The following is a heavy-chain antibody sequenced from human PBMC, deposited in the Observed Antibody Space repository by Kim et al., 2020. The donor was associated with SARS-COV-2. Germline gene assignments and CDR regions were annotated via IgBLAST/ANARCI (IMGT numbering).Heavy chain of an antibody. CDR3: AREGIWFGELFGAFDI. D-gene: IGHD3-10*01. V-gene: IGHV4-30-2*01. Sequence: SETLSLTCAVSGGSISSGGYSWSWIRQPPGKGLEWIGYIYHSGSTYYNPSLKSRVTISVDRSKNQFSLKLSSVTAADTAVYYCAREGIWFGELFGAFDIWGQGTNGHRLF. CDR1: GGSISSGGYS. CDR2: IYHSGST. J-gene: IGHJ3*02.